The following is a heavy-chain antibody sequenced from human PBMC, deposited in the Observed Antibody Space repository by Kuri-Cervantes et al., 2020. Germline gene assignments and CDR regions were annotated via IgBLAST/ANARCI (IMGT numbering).Heavy chain of an antibody. Sequence: GESLKISCKGFGYSLTTYWIGWVRQTPGKGLEWMGIIYPGDSNTRYSPSFQGQVTISADKSISTAYLQWSSLKASDTAIYYCARRAAVAEFVGYWGQGTLVTVSS. CDR1: GYSLTTYW. D-gene: IGHD6-19*01. CDR3: ARRAAVAEFVGY. J-gene: IGHJ4*02. CDR2: IYPGDSNT. V-gene: IGHV5-51*01.